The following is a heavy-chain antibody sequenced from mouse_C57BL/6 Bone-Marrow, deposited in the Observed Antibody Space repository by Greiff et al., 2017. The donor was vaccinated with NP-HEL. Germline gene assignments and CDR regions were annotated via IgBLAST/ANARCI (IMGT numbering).Heavy chain of an antibody. CDR1: GFTFSSYA. CDR3: ARDRRVYYYGSSYLFAY. J-gene: IGHJ3*01. Sequence: EVHLVESGGGLVKPGGSLKLSCAASGFTFSSYAMSWVRQTPEKRLEWVATISDGGSYTYYPDNVKGRFTISRDNAKNNLYLQMSHLKSEDTAMYYCARDRRVYYYGSSYLFAYWGQGTLVTVSA. CDR2: ISDGGSYT. D-gene: IGHD1-1*01. V-gene: IGHV5-4*01.